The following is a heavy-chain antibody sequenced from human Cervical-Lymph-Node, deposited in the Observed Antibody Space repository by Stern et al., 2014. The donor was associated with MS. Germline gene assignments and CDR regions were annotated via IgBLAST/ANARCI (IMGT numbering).Heavy chain of an antibody. Sequence: AQLVESGAEVKKPGASGKLFCKASGNIVTRHYMHWGRQAPGQGLERMALINPRDATTDYAQRLRDRITMTRDTSTSTVYLELGSLRSEDTAVYYCVREGESLKNFDYWGQGTLLTVSS. CDR2: INPRDATT. CDR1: GNIVTRHY. V-gene: IGHV1-46*01. CDR3: VREGESLKNFDY. J-gene: IGHJ4*02.